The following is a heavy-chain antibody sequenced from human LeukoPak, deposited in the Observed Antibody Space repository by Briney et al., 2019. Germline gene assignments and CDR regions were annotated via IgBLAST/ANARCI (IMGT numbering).Heavy chain of an antibody. D-gene: IGHD5-12*01. CDR2: IKQDGSEK. V-gene: IGHV3-7*01. J-gene: IGHJ4*02. Sequence: PGGSLRLSCAASGFTFTSYSMSWVRQAPGKGLEWVANIKQDGSEKYYVDSVKGRFTISRDNAKNSLYLQMNSLRAEDTAVYYCARDTGYDSIWGQGTVVTVSS. CDR3: ARDTGYDSI. CDR1: GFTFTSYS.